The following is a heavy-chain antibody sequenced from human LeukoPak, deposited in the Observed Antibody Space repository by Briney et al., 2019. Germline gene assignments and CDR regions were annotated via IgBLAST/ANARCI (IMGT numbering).Heavy chain of an antibody. J-gene: IGHJ4*02. D-gene: IGHD1-26*01. V-gene: IGHV4-59*01. Sequence: SETLSLTCTVSGGSITGYYWTWIRQPPGKGLESIGYIYYSGSTSYNPSLKSRVTISVDTSKNQFSLRLTSVTAADTAIYYCARVRSGSYNPSDYWGQGTLVTVSS. CDR2: IYYSGST. CDR3: ARVRSGSYNPSDY. CDR1: GGSITGYY.